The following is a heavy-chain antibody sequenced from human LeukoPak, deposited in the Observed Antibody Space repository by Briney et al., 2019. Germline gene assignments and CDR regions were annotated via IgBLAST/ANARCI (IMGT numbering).Heavy chain of an antibody. CDR2: IYYSGST. CDR3: ARGSTSCYGCFGWFDP. V-gene: IGHV4-31*03. CDR1: GGSISSGGYY. J-gene: IGHJ5*02. D-gene: IGHD2-2*01. Sequence: SETLSLTCTVSGGSISSGGYYWSWIRQHPGKGLEWIGYIYYSGSTYYNPSLKGRVTISVDTSKNQFSLTLSSVTAADTAVYYCARGSTSCYGCFGWFDPWGQGTLVTVSS.